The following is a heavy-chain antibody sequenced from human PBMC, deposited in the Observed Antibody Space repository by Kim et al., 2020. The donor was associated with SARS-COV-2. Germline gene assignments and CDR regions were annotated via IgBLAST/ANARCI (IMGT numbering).Heavy chain of an antibody. D-gene: IGHD2-15*01. CDR2: ISDSSVDI. V-gene: IGHV3-48*02. CDR3: LRDEVVSVRTRGGTHYYYYGLDV. Sequence: GGSLRLSCVASGFSISNYSMNWVRQAPGKGLEGLAYISDSSVDIFYADSVKGRVTLAMDNAHNSLFLKMNSLRDDDSGVYFCLRDEVVSVRTRGGTHYYYYGLDVWGSGTTVTLSS. J-gene: IGHJ6*04. CDR1: GFSISNYS.